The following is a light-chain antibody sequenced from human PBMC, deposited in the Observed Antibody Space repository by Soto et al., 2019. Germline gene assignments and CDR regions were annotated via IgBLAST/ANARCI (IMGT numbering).Light chain of an antibody. CDR3: QSYNDWPFT. CDR2: GAS. J-gene: IGKJ2*01. V-gene: IGKV3-15*01. CDR1: ESLSTS. Sequence: EIVMTQSPATLSVSPGERVTLSCRASESLSTSLAWYQQKPGQAPRLLIYGASTKATGIPARFSGSGSATDFTLTISSLQSGDFAVYYCQSYNDWPFTFGQGTKLDI.